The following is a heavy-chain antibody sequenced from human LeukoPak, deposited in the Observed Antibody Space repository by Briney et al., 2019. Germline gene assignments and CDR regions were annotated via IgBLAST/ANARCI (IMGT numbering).Heavy chain of an antibody. CDR1: GGSFSGYY. Sequence: SETLSLTCAVYGGSFSGYYWSWIRQPPGKGLEWIGEINHSGSTNYNPSLKSRATISVDTSKNQFSLKLSSVTAADTAVYYCASLYCSGGSCYLDYWGQGTLVTVSS. J-gene: IGHJ4*02. V-gene: IGHV4-34*01. D-gene: IGHD2-15*01. CDR2: INHSGST. CDR3: ASLYCSGGSCYLDY.